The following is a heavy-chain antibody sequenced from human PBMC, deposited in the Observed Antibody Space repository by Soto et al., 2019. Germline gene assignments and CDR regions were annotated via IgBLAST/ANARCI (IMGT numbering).Heavy chain of an antibody. CDR3: ARDRGSGSYYARFDY. V-gene: IGHV1-18*01. D-gene: IGHD1-26*01. Sequence: EASVKVSCKTSGYTFTTYGISWVRQAPGQGLEWMGWISSYNGHTIYAQKLQDRVTMTTDTSTNIAYMELRSLRSDDTAVFYCARDRGSGSYYARFDYWGQGTLVTVSS. CDR2: ISSYNGHT. CDR1: GYTFTTYG. J-gene: IGHJ4*02.